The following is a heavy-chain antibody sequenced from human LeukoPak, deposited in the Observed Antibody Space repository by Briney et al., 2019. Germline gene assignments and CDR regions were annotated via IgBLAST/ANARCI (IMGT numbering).Heavy chain of an antibody. CDR3: ASSKHPAGSSSFDFDY. V-gene: IGHV1-3*01. CDR1: GYTSTSYA. CDR2: INAGNGNT. Sequence: ASVKVSCKASGYTSTSYAMHWVRQATGQRLEWMGWINAGNGNTKYSQKFQGRVTITRDTSASTAYMELSSLRSEDTAVYYCASSKHPAGSSSFDFDYWGQGTLVTVSS. J-gene: IGHJ4*02. D-gene: IGHD6-6*01.